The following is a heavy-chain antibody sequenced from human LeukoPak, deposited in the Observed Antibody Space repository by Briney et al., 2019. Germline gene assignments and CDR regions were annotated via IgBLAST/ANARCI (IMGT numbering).Heavy chain of an antibody. CDR2: INTDGSST. J-gene: IGHJ4*02. Sequence: GGPLRLSCAGSGLTFSTYWMHWVRQAPGKALVWVSRINTDGSSTTYADSVKGRFTISRDNAKNTLYLQMNSLRAEDTALYYCARALGSSSDYWGQGTLVSVSS. CDR3: ARALGSSSDY. D-gene: IGHD1-26*01. V-gene: IGHV3-74*01. CDR1: GLTFSTYW.